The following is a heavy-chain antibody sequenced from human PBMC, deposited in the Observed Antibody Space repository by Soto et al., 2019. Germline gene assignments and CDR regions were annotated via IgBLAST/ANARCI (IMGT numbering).Heavy chain of an antibody. J-gene: IGHJ4*02. V-gene: IGHV3-7*03. CDR3: ANSMGRGGNDY. CDR1: GFTFSDNW. Sequence: EVQLVESGGGLVQPGGSLRLSCAASGFTFSDNWMSWVRQAPGKGLECVANIKTDGSETYYVDPVKGRFTISRDNAKNSLYLQMDSLRAEDTAVYYCANSMGRGGNDYWGQGTLVAVSS. CDR2: IKTDGSET. D-gene: IGHD3-10*01.